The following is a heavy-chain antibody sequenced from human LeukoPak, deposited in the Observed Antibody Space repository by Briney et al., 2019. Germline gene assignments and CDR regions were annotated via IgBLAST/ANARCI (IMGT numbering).Heavy chain of an antibody. CDR3: AKGSSGGRPYYFDY. CDR1: GFTFSSYT. CDR2: ISHTSEYT. Sequence: GGSLRLSCAASGFTFSSYTMSWVRQAPGKGLEWVSAISHTSEYTYHADSVKGRFTISRDNSKNTLYLQMNSLRAEDTAMYYCAKGSSGGRPYYFDYWGQGTLVTVSS. D-gene: IGHD3-22*01. J-gene: IGHJ4*02. V-gene: IGHV3-23*01.